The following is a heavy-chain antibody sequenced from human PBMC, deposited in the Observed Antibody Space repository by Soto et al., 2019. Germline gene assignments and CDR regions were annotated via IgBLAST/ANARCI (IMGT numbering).Heavy chain of an antibody. V-gene: IGHV1-69*04. CDR2: IFPLTDIP. Sequence: ASVKVSFKASGGTFRNYPINWVRQAPGQGLEWMGSIFPLTDIPDYAQNFQARLTISADKSTSTAYMELSSLTSDDTAMYFCARGPLVVLNYFETWGEGTLVTGAS. J-gene: IGHJ4*02. CDR3: ARGPLVVLNYFET. CDR1: GGTFRNYP.